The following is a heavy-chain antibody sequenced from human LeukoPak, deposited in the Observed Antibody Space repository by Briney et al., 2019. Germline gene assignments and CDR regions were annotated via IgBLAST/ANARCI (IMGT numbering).Heavy chain of an antibody. CDR3: ARHDSSGWFIFDY. V-gene: IGHV4-59*08. J-gene: IGHJ4*02. D-gene: IGHD6-19*01. CDR1: GGSISSYY. Sequence: SETLSLTCTVSGGSISSYYWSWIRQPPGKGLEWIGYIYYSGSTNYNPSLKSRVTISVDTSKNQFSLKLSSVTAADTAVYYCARHDSSGWFIFDYWGQGILVSVSS. CDR2: IYYSGST.